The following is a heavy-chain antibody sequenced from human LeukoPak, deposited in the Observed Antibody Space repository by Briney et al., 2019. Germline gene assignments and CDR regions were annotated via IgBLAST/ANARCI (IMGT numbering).Heavy chain of an antibody. D-gene: IGHD2-2*01. CDR3: AREGFVVPAAFDY. V-gene: IGHV4-59*01. CDR2: IYYSGST. CDR1: GGSISSYY. Sequence: SETLSLTCTVSGGSISSYYWSWIRQPPGKGLEWIGYIYYSGSTNYNPSLKSRVTISVDTSKNQFSLKLSSVTAADTAVYYCAREGFVVPAAFDYWGQGTLVTVSS. J-gene: IGHJ4*02.